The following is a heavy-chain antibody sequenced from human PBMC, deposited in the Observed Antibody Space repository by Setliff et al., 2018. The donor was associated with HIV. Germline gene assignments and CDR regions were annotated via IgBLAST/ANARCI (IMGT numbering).Heavy chain of an antibody. CDR3: VRDRIEGRTVFDT. Sequence: PGGSLRLSCAAPGFSFESHWMHWVRQSPGKGLVWISRISGDGTRTAYADSAEGRFTISRDNAANTLYLQVDGLRGEDSAVYYCVRDRIEGRTVFDTWGLGTLVTVSS. CDR2: ISGDGTRT. V-gene: IGHV3-74*01. J-gene: IGHJ4*02. CDR1: GFSFESHW. D-gene: IGHD2-8*02.